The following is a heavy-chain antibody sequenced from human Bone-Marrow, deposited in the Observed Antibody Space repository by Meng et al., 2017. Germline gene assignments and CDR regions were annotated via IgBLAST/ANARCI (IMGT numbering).Heavy chain of an antibody. CDR1: GYTFTSYD. Sequence: VQLVQSGAEVKKPGAAVKASCKASGYTFTSYDINWVRQGTGQGLEWMGWINTGNGNTKYSQKFQGRVTITRDTSASTAYMELSSLRSEDTAVYYCARGLPFQHWGQGTLVTVSS. CDR2: INTGNGNT. J-gene: IGHJ1*01. CDR3: ARGLPFQH. V-gene: IGHV1-8*01.